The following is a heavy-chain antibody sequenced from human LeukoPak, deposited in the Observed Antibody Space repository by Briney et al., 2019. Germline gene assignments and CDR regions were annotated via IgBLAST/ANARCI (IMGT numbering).Heavy chain of an antibody. CDR2: INYGGSTT. V-gene: IGHV3-74*01. CDR3: ARGAASSWYD. Sequence: GGSLRLSCPASGFTFSNSWMHWVRQAPGKGLVWVSGINYGGSTTSYADSVQGRFTISRDNAKNTLYLQMNSLRVGDTAVYYCARGAASSWYDWGQGTLVTVAS. D-gene: IGHD6-13*01. CDR1: GFTFSNSW. J-gene: IGHJ4*02.